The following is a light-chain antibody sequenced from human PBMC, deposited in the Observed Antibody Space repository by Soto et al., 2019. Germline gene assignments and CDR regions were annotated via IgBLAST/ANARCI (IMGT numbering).Light chain of an antibody. J-gene: IGKJ1*01. CDR1: QSISTN. V-gene: IGKV3-15*01. CDR2: GAS. Sequence: EIVMTQSPVTLTVSPGERATLYCRASQSISTNLAWHQQKPGQAPRLLIYGASTRATGIPARFSGSGSGTEFTLTISILQSEDLAVYYCQQFNNWPWTFGQGTKVEI. CDR3: QQFNNWPWT.